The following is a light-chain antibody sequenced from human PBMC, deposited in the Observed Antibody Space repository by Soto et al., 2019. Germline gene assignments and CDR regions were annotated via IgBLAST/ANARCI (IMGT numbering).Light chain of an antibody. CDR3: CSYADSNTYV. J-gene: IGLJ1*01. Sequence: QPVLTQPASVSGSPGQSIAISCTGTSSDVGNYNLVSWFQQHPGKAPKLMIYEDSKRPSGVSNRFSGSKSGNTASLTISGLQADDEADYYCCSYADSNTYVFGSGTKVTVL. V-gene: IGLV2-23*01. CDR1: SSDVGNYNL. CDR2: EDS.